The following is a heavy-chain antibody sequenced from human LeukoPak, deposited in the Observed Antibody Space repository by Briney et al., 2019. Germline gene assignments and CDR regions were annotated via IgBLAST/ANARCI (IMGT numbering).Heavy chain of an antibody. V-gene: IGHV4-4*07. CDR3: VRDHVSPGLSNWFDP. J-gene: IGHJ5*02. Sequence: PSETLSLTCAVYGGSFSDYYWSWLRQPAGKGLEWIGRIYTSGSTNYNPSLKSRVTMSVDTSKNQFSLKLSSVTAADTAVYYCVRDHVSPGLSNWFDPWGQGTLVTVSS. CDR1: GGSFSDYY. CDR2: IYTSGST. D-gene: IGHD3-16*01.